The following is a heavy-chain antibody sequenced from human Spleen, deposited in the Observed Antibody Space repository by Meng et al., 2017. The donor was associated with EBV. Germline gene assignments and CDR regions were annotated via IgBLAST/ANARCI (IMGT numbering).Heavy chain of an antibody. CDR3: AHQLSATYFDY. CDR1: GFSLSANAVA. CDR2: IYWDDDK. V-gene: IGHV2-5*02. J-gene: IGHJ4*02. Sequence: QITLRESGPTLVKPTQTLTLTCTYSGFSLSANAVAVGWIRQPPGKALEWLALIYWDDDKRYSPSLRNRLSITKDTSRNQVVLTVTNMDPVDTATYYCAHQLSATYFDYWGQGTLVTVSS. D-gene: IGHD1-1*01.